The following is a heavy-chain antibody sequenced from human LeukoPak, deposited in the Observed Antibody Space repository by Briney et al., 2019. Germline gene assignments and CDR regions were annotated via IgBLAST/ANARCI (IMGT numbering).Heavy chain of an antibody. CDR2: IRSDTTSK. CDR1: GFTFSYYA. V-gene: IGHV3-30*02. Sequence: GGSLRLSCATPGFTFSYYAMHWVRQAPGRGLEWVALIRSDTTSKYYADSVKGRFTVSRDNSKNTLYLQMNSLRPEDTAVYHCAKDRDGSGTYEKFLDVWGQGTMVTVSS. J-gene: IGHJ6*02. D-gene: IGHD3-10*01. CDR3: AKDRDGSGTYEKFLDV.